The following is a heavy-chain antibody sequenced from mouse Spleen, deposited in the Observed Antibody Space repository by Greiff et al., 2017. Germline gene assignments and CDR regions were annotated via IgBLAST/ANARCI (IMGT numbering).Heavy chain of an antibody. CDR2: IRNKANGYTT. Sequence: EVQLVESGGGLVQPGGSLSLSCAASGFTFTDYYMSWVRQPPGKALEWLGFIRNKANGYTTEYSASVKGRFTISRDNSQSILYLQMNALRAEDSATYYCASPYSNYEDQAWFAYWGQGTLVTVSA. V-gene: IGHV7-3*01. CDR3: ASPYSNYEDQAWFAY. J-gene: IGHJ3*01. D-gene: IGHD2-5*01. CDR1: GFTFTDYY.